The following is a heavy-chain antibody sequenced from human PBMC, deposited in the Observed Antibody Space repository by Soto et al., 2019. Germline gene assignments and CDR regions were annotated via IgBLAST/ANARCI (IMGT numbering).Heavy chain of an antibody. D-gene: IGHD3-22*01. CDR1: GGSISSSSYY. CDR2: IYYSGST. Sequence: SETLSLTCTVSGGSISSSSYYWGWIRQPPGKGLEWIGSIYYSGSTYYNTSLKSRVTISVDTSKNQFSLKLSSVTAADTAVYYCARTYYYDSSGYYGYFDYWGQGTLVTVSS. CDR3: ARTYYYDSSGYYGYFDY. V-gene: IGHV4-39*01. J-gene: IGHJ4*02.